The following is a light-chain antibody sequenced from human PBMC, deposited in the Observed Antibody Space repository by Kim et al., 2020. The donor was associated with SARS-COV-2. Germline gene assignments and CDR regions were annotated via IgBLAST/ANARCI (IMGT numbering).Light chain of an antibody. Sequence: APVKRTGTLRSGNSSSAIEWQKQQPERGTRDLMKRNSDGSHTKGDGIPDRFSGSSAGAERYLTISSLQAEDEADYYCQTGGPGIRVFGGGTQLTVL. J-gene: IGLJ3*02. CDR1: SGNSSSA. V-gene: IGLV4-69*01. CDR3: QTGGPGIRV. CDR2: RNSDGSH.